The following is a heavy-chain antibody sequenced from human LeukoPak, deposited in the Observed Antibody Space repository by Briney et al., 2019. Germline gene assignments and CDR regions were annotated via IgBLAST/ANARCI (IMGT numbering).Heavy chain of an antibody. V-gene: IGHV3-7*01. Sequence: GGSLRLSCAASGFTLSSYWMSWVRQAPGKGLEWVANIKQDGSEKYYVDSVKGRFTISRDNAKNSLYLQMNSLRAEDTAVYYCARDLKGNGYTPGYWGQGTLVTVSS. CDR2: IKQDGSEK. CDR3: ARDLKGNGYTPGY. J-gene: IGHJ4*02. D-gene: IGHD5-24*01. CDR1: GFTLSSYW.